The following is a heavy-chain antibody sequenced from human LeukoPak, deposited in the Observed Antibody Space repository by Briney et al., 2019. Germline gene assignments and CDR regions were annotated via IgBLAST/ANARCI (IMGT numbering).Heavy chain of an antibody. J-gene: IGHJ3*02. Sequence: GGSLRLSCAASGFTFSSYSMNWVRQAPGKGLEWVSSISSSSSYIYYADSVKGRFTISRDNAKNSLYLQMNSLRAEDTAVYYCAREGMFRGVPDALDMWGQGTMVTVSS. CDR1: GFTFSSYS. CDR2: ISSSSSYI. V-gene: IGHV3-21*01. D-gene: IGHD3-10*01. CDR3: AREGMFRGVPDALDM.